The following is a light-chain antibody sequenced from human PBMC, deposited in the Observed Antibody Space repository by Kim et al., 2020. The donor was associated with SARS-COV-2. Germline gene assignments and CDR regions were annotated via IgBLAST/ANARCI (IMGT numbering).Light chain of an antibody. CDR1: QTISIW. CDR3: QQYSNYWT. J-gene: IGKJ1*01. CDR2: KAS. V-gene: IGKV1-5*03. Sequence: SASVGDRVTITCRASQTISIWSAWYQQKPGKAPKLLIYKASSLESGVPSRFSGSGSGTEFTLTISSLQPDDVATYYCQQYSNYWTFGQGTKVDIK.